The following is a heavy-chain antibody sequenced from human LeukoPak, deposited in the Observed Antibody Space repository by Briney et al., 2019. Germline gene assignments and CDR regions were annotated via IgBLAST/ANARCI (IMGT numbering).Heavy chain of an antibody. CDR2: IIPIFGTA. V-gene: IGHV1-69*13. CDR3: ARDPYYYDSSGYPKETYFDY. D-gene: IGHD3-22*01. J-gene: IGHJ4*02. Sequence: SVKVSCKASGGTFSSYAISWVRQAPGQGLEWMGGIIPIFGTANYAQKFQGRVTITADESRSTAYMELSSLRSEDTAVYYCARDPYYYDSSGYPKETYFDYWGQGTLVTVSS. CDR1: GGTFSSYA.